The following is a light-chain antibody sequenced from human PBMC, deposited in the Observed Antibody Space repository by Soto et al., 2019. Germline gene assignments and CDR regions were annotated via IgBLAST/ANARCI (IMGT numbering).Light chain of an antibody. J-gene: IGLJ1*01. CDR2: EVN. V-gene: IGLV2-8*01. Sequence: QSALTQAPSASGSPGQSVTISCAGTSNDVGRFNYVSWYQRHPGKAPKLIIYEVNKRPSGVPDRFSGSKSGNTASLTVSGLQAEDEADYFCGSFVHGTSYVFGTGTKLTVL. CDR3: GSFVHGTSYV. CDR1: SNDVGRFNY.